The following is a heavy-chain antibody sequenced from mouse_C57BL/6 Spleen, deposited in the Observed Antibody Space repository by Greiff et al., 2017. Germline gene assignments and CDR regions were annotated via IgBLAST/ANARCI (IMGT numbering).Heavy chain of an antibody. CDR3: ARCPYDYEDSVDY. V-gene: IGHV1-64*01. J-gene: IGHJ2*01. CDR1: GYTFTSYW. Sequence: QVQLKQPGAELVKPGASVKLSCKASGYTFTSYWMHWVKQRPGQGLEWIGMIHPNSGSTNYNEKFKSKATLTVDKSSSTAYMQLSSLTSEDSAVYYCARCPYDYEDSVDYWGQGTTLTVSS. D-gene: IGHD2-4*01. CDR2: IHPNSGST.